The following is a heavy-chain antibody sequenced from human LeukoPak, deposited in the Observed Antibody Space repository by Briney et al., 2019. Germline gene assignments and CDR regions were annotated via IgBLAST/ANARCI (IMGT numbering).Heavy chain of an antibody. V-gene: IGHV3-7*01. J-gene: IGHJ4*02. CDR1: GFTFSSYW. CDR2: IKQDGSEK. CDR3: ARDLAGVAISKNYFDY. Sequence: GGSLRLSCAASGFTFSSYWMSWVRQAPGKGLEWVANIKQDGSEKYYVDSVKGRFTISRDNAENSLYLQMNSLRAEDTAVYYCARDLAGVAISKNYFDYWGQGTLVTVSS. D-gene: IGHD3-3*01.